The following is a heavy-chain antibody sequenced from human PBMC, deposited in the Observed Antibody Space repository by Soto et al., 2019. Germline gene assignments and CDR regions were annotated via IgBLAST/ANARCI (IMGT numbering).Heavy chain of an antibody. Sequence: GASVKVSCKASGSTFSSYAISWVRQAPGQGLEWMGGIIPIFGTANYAQKVQGRVTITADESTSTAYMELSSLRSEDTAVYYCARSGRMVYDIEPGWIQYYFDYWGQGTLVTVSS. J-gene: IGHJ4*02. CDR3: ARSGRMVYDIEPGWIQYYFDY. D-gene: IGHD2-8*01. V-gene: IGHV1-69*13. CDR2: IIPIFGTA. CDR1: GSTFSSYA.